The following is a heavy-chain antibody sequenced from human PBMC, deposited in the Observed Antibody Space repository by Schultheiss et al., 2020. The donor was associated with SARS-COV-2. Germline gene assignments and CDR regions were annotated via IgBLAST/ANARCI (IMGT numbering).Heavy chain of an antibody. J-gene: IGHJ6*02. V-gene: IGHV3-23*01. CDR1: GFTVDSNF. CDR3: AGLQGVVAATWEYYGMDV. CDR2: ISGSGGTT. Sequence: GGSLRLSCAVSGFTVDSNFVTWVRQAPGKGLEWVSAISGSGGTTYFADSVKGRFTISRHNSKNTLYLQMNSLRAEDTAVFYCAGLQGVVAATWEYYGMDVWGQGTTVTVSS. D-gene: IGHD2-15*01.